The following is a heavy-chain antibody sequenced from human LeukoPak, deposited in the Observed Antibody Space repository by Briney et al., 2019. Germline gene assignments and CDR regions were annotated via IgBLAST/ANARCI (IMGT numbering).Heavy chain of an antibody. CDR2: MNPNSGNT. CDR1: GYTFTSYD. V-gene: IGHV1-8*03. CDR3: ARGRGSNGWYDHDY. D-gene: IGHD6-19*01. J-gene: IGHJ4*02. Sequence: ASVKVSCKASGYTFTSYDINWVRQATRQGLEWMGWMNPNSGNTGYAQKFQGRVTITRNTSISTAYMELSSLRSEDTAVYYCARGRGSNGWYDHDYWGQGTLVTVSS.